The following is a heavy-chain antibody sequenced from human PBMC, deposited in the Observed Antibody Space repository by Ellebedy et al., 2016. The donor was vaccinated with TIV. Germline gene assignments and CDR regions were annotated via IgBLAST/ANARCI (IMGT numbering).Heavy chain of an antibody. J-gene: IGHJ6*02. CDR1: GFTFDDYA. CDR2: ISWNSGSM. V-gene: IGHV3-9*01. CDR3: AKDMAPLYYYYYGLDV. Sequence: SLKISCAASGFTFDDYAMHWVRQAPGKGLEWVSGISWNSGSMAYADSVKGRFAISRDNAKNSLYLQMNSLRAEDTALYYCAKDMAPLYYYYYGLDVWGQGTTVTVSS.